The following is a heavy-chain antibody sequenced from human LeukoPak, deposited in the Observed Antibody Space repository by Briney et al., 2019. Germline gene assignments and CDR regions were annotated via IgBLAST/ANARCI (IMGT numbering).Heavy chain of an antibody. CDR3: VRDVGSAPFDY. CDR1: GFTLSSSG. D-gene: IGHD6-25*01. Sequence: GRSLRLSCAASGFTLSSSGMHWVRQAPGKGLEWVAVIWGDENHKYHGDSVRGRFTISRDNAKNILYLQMDSLRVEDTAVYYCVRDVGSAPFDYWGQGTLVTVSS. V-gene: IGHV3-33*01. CDR2: IWGDENHK. J-gene: IGHJ4*02.